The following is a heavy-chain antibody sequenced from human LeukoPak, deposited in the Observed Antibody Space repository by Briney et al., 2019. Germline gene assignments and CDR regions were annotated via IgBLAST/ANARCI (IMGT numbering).Heavy chain of an antibody. CDR1: GFTFSRYS. J-gene: IGHJ4*02. CDR3: ARDARYCSGGSCCDY. Sequence: PGGSLRLSCAASGFTFSRYSMNWVRQAPGKGLEWVSSISSSSSYIYYADSVKGRFTISRDNAKNSLYLQMNSLRAEDTAVYYCARDARYCSGGSCCDYWGQGTLVTVSS. CDR2: ISSSSSYI. V-gene: IGHV3-21*01. D-gene: IGHD2-15*01.